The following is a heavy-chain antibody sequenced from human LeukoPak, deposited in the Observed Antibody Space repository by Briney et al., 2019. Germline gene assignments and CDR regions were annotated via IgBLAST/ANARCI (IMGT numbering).Heavy chain of an antibody. Sequence: SETLSLTCTVSGGSISSSSYYWGWIRQPPGKGLEWIGSMYYSGSTYYNPSLKSRVTISVDTSKNQLSLKLSSVTAADTAVYYCARSVYLTNADSWGQGTLVTVSS. J-gene: IGHJ4*02. CDR2: MYYSGST. V-gene: IGHV4-39*01. CDR3: ARSVYLTNADS. D-gene: IGHD2-8*01. CDR1: GGSISSSSYY.